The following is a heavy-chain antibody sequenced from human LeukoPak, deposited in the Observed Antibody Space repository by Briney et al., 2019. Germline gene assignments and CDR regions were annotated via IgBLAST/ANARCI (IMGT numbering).Heavy chain of an antibody. D-gene: IGHD1-26*01. CDR3: ARDWELGPWFDP. CDR1: GFTFSSYG. J-gene: IGHJ5*02. Sequence: GGSVRLSCAASGFTFSSYGMHWVRQAPGKGLEWVAVIWYDGSNKYYADSVKGRFTISRDNSKNTLYLQMNSLRAEDTAVYYCARDWELGPWFDPWGQGTLVTVSS. CDR2: IWYDGSNK. V-gene: IGHV3-33*01.